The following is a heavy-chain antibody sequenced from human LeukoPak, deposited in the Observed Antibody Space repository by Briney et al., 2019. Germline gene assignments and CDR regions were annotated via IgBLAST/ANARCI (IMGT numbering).Heavy chain of an antibody. V-gene: IGHV3-30*02. CDR2: TRYDEDNK. CDR3: AKDRLVGATTFFDY. Sequence: GSLRLSCAASGFTFSSYGMNWVRQAPGKGLEWVAFTRYDEDNKYYADSVKGRFTISRDNSKSTLYLQMNSLRAEDTAVYYCAKDRLVGATTFFDYWGQGTLVTVSS. D-gene: IGHD1-26*01. CDR1: GFTFSSYG. J-gene: IGHJ4*02.